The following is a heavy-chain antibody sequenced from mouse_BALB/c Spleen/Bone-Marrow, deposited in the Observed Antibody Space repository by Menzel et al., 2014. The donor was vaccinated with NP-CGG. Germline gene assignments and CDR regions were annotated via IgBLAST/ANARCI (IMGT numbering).Heavy chain of an antibody. CDR3: ARDNNPITTAYWYFDV. D-gene: IGHD1-2*01. V-gene: IGHV7-3*02. Sequence: EVQGVESGGGLVQPGGSLRLSCATSGFTFTDYYMSWVRQPPGKALEWLGFIRNKAKGHTTEYSASVKGRVTISRDNSQSILYLQMNTLRAEDSATYYCARDNNPITTAYWYFDVWGAGTTVTVSS. J-gene: IGHJ1*01. CDR1: GFTFTDYY. CDR2: IRNKAKGHTT.